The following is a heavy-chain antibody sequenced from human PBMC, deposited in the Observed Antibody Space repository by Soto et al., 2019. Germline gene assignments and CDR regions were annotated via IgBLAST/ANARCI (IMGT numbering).Heavy chain of an antibody. J-gene: IGHJ4*02. CDR3: ARPSTTATGGVEH. CDR2: FTPILGVA. Sequence: QVQLVQSGAEVKQPGSSVKVSCKASGVTFNNSTVNWVRQAPGQGLEWMGRFTPILGVANNAQKFLGRLTLSVEKSTSTAYMELSSLRSEDTAVYYCARPSTTATGGVEHWGQGTLVIVSS. V-gene: IGHV1-69*02. D-gene: IGHD2-8*02. CDR1: GVTFNNST.